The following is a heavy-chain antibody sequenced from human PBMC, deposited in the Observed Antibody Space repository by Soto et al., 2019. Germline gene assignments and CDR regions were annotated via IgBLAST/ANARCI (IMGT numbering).Heavy chain of an antibody. CDR1: GGSISSGGYY. Sequence: SETLSLTCTVSGGSISSGGYYWSWIRQHPGKGLEWIGYIYYSGSTYYNPSLKSRVTISVDTSKNQFSLKLSSVTAADTAVYYCARYRKVRGKFDPWGQGTLVTVS. CDR2: IYYSGST. J-gene: IGHJ5*02. CDR3: ARYRKVRGKFDP. D-gene: IGHD3-10*01. V-gene: IGHV4-31*03.